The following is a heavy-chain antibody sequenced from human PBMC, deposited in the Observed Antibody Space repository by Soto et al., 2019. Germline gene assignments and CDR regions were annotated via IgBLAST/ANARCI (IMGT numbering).Heavy chain of an antibody. CDR2: IYYSGST. V-gene: IGHV4-59*01. J-gene: IGHJ5*02. CDR1: GGSISRYY. CDR3: ARDPGSGSYYGWFDP. Sequence: QVQLQESGPGLVKPSETLSLTCTVSGGSISRYYWNWIRQPPGKGLEWIGYIYYSGSTNYNPSLKSRVTISVETSKNQFSLKLSSVTAADTAVYYCARDPGSGSYYGWFDPWGQGTLVTVSS. D-gene: IGHD3-10*01.